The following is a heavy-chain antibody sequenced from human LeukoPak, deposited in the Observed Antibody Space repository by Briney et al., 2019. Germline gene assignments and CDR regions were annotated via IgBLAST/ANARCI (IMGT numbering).Heavy chain of an antibody. D-gene: IGHD2-21*02. V-gene: IGHV3-30-3*02. CDR2: ISYDGSNK. CDR3: AKDLGVPYCGGDCYSYYGMDV. J-gene: IGHJ6*02. CDR1: GFTFSSYA. Sequence: GRSLRLYCAAYGFTFSSYAMHWVPQAPGKGLEGVAVISYDGSNKYYADSVKVRFTSYRDNSKNTLYLQMNSLRAEDTAVYYSAKDLGVPYCGGDCYSYYGMDVWGQGTTVTVSS.